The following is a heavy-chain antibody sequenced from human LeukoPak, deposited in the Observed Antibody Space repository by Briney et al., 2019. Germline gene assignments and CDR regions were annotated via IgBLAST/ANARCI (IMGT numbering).Heavy chain of an antibody. Sequence: PSETLSLTCTVSGGSISSGGHYWSWIRQHPGKGLEWIGYIYYSGSTYYNPSLKSRVTISVDTSKNQFSLKLSSVTAADTAVYYCARYLQEYFQHWGQDTLVTVSS. V-gene: IGHV4-31*03. CDR2: IYYSGST. CDR3: ARYLQEYFQH. J-gene: IGHJ1*01. CDR1: GGSISSGGHY.